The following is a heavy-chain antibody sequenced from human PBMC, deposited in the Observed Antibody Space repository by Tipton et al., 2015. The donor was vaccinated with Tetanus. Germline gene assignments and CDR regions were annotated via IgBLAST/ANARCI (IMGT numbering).Heavy chain of an antibody. CDR3: GRALRALVGSWYFIY. Sequence: SLRLSCAASGFIFSDYYMNWIRQTPDKGLEWISFISNTGGEVFYAHSVKGRFTVSRDNALNSLYLEMSDLIPDGTAVYYCGRALRALVGSWYFIYWGQETLVRVSS. CDR2: ISNTGGEV. CDR1: GFIFSDYY. J-gene: IGHJ4*02. D-gene: IGHD2-2*01. V-gene: IGHV3-11*01.